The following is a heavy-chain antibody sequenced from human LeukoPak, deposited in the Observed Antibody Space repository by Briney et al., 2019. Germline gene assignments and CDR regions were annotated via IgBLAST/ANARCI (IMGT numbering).Heavy chain of an antibody. V-gene: IGHV1-8*01. J-gene: IGHJ5*02. CDR2: MNPNSGTT. D-gene: IGHD6-13*01. CDR1: GYTFTSYD. CDR3: ARRVAAAGTDWFDP. Sequence: ASVKVSCKASGYTFTSYDINWVRQATGQGLEWMGWMNPNSGTTGYAQKFQGRVTMTRNTSISTAYMELSSLRSEDTAVYYCARRVAAAGTDWFDPWGQGTLVTVSS.